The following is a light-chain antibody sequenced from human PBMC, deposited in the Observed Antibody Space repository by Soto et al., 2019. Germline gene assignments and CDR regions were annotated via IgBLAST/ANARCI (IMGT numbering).Light chain of an antibody. CDR3: SSFTSSSTLDV. CDR2: DVS. J-gene: IGLJ1*01. CDR1: SSDVGGYNY. V-gene: IGLV2-14*01. Sequence: QSALTQPASVSGSPGQSITISCTGTSSDVGGYNYVSWYQQHPGKAPKLMIYDVSNRPSGVSNRFSGSKSGYTASLTISGLQADDVADYYCSSFTSSSTLDVFGTGTK.